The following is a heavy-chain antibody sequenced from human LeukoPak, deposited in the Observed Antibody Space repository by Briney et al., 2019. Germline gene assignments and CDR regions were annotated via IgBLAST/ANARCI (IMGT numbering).Heavy chain of an antibody. D-gene: IGHD3-22*01. V-gene: IGHV3-7*01. J-gene: IGHJ4*02. CDR3: ARHYYDTSGYYGRDYFDY. CDR2: IKQDGTEK. Sequence: PGGSLRLSCAASGFTFSSYAMSWVRQAPGKGPEWVANIKQDGTEKYYVDSVKGRFTISRDNAKNSLYLQMNSLRAEDTAVYYCARHYYDTSGYYGRDYFDYWGQGTLVTVSS. CDR1: GFTFSSYA.